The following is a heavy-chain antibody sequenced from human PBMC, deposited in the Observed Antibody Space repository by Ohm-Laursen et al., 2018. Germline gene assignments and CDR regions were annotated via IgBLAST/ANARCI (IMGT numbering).Heavy chain of an antibody. D-gene: IGHD3-22*01. J-gene: IGHJ4*02. CDR1: GYTFNNYY. CDR2: INPSGGST. Sequence: ASVKVSCKASGYTFNNYYIHWVRQAPGQGLEWMGIINPSGGSTSYAQKFQGRVTMTRDTSTSTVYMELSSLRSEDTAVYYCARGKGGYPSDYWGQGTLVTVSS. CDR3: ARGKGGYPSDY. V-gene: IGHV1-46*02.